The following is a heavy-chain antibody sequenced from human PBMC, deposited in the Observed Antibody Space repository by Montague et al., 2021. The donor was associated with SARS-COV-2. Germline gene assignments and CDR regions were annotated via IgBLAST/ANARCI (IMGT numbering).Heavy chain of an antibody. J-gene: IGHJ6*02. CDR3: ARDRPRSYYYGTGTYTWVGYGMDV. Sequence: TLSLTCTVSGGSINSGSHYWTWIRQPAGRGLEWLGRMYIDGATAHNLSHQGRVTMSVDTSKNQLSLKLSSVTAADTALYYCARDRPRSYYYGTGTYTWVGYGMDVWGQGTPVTVPS. CDR1: GGSINSGSHY. D-gene: IGHD3-10*01. V-gene: IGHV4-61*02. CDR2: MYIDGAT.